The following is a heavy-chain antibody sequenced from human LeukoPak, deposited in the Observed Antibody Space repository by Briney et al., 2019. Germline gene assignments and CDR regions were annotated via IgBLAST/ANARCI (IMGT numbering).Heavy chain of an antibody. CDR1: GFAFSSYA. J-gene: IGHJ4*02. Sequence: GGSLRLSCAASGFAFSSYAMSWVRQAPGKGLEWVSAISGSGGSTYYADSVKGRFTISRDNPKNTLYLQMNSLRAEDTAVYYCAIERSRWDYYDSSGYFNYWGQGTLVTVSS. CDR3: AIERSRWDYYDSSGYFNY. CDR2: ISGSGGST. V-gene: IGHV3-23*01. D-gene: IGHD3-22*01.